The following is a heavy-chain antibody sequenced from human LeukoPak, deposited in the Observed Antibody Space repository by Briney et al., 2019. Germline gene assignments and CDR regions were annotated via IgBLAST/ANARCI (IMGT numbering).Heavy chain of an antibody. D-gene: IGHD6-13*01. J-gene: IGHJ4*02. CDR3: ARGAAVGQTRDY. CDR2: INPNTGDR. CDR1: GYTFTDYY. Sequence: ASVKVSCKASGYTFTDYYMHWVRQAPGQGLEWMGRINPNTGDRNYAQKFQGKVTMTRDTSTSTAYMELSSLIFDDTAVYYCARGAAVGQTRDYWGQGTLDTVSS. V-gene: IGHV1-2*06.